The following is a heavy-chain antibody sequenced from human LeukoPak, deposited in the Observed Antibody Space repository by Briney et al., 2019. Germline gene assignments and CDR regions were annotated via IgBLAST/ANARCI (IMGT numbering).Heavy chain of an antibody. CDR3: ARLSHYFDSSGYYYVRFFDY. CDR1: AGSISSYS. CDR2: IYDSGST. Sequence: PSQTLSLTCTVSAGSISSYSWSWIRQPPGKGLECIWYIYDSGSTNYNRSYKSRVAISVDKSKNQFSLELSYVTAADTDVYYCARLSHYFDSSGYYYVRFFDYWGQGTLVTVSS. D-gene: IGHD3-22*01. J-gene: IGHJ4*02. V-gene: IGHV4-59*08.